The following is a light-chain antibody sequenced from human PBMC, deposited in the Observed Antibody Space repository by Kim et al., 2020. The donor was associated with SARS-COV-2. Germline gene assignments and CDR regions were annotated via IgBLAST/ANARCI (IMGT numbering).Light chain of an antibody. Sequence: VYPGQTGSISCSGDKLGNKYASWYQQKPGQSPVLVIYRDSKRPSGIPERFSGSNSGNTATLTISGTQAMDEADYYCQAWDSNTAVFGGGTRLAVL. CDR1: KLGNKY. CDR3: QAWDSNTAV. V-gene: IGLV3-1*01. J-gene: IGLJ3*02. CDR2: RDS.